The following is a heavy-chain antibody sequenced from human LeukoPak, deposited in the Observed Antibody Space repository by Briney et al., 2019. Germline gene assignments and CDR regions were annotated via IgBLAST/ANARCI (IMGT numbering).Heavy chain of an antibody. J-gene: IGHJ3*02. CDR1: GFTFSNYA. D-gene: IGHD3-16*02. Sequence: GGALRLSGAASGFTFSNYAMSWVRQAPGKGGEGGSTIRNRDGNTYYADSVKGRFTISRDNSKNPLYLQMNSLRAEDTAVYYCAKGGMITFGGVIVRTYAFDIWGQGTMVTVSS. CDR3: AKGGMITFGGVIVRTYAFDI. CDR2: IRNRDGNT. V-gene: IGHV3-23*01.